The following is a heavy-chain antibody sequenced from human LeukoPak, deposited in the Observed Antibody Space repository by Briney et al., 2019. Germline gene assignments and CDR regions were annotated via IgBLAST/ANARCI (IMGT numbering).Heavy chain of an antibody. Sequence: ASAKVSCKASGYTFTNYGISWVRQAPGQGLEWMGWISANNGNTNYAQKFQVRVTMTTDTSTSTAYMELRSLTSDDTAVYSCVRDLGSGWPDYWGQGTQVTVSS. D-gene: IGHD6-19*01. J-gene: IGHJ4*02. CDR1: GYTFTNYG. V-gene: IGHV1-18*01. CDR2: ISANNGNT. CDR3: VRDLGSGWPDY.